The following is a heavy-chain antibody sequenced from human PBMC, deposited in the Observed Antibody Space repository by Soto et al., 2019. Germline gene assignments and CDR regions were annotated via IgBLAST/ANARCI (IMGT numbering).Heavy chain of an antibody. CDR3: ARDRNTAGYYYYGMDV. J-gene: IGHJ6*02. V-gene: IGHV3-20*04. CDR2: INWNGGST. CDR1: GFTFDEYG. Sequence: EVQLVDSGGSVVRPGGSLRLSCAASGFTFDEYGMSWVRQAPGKGLQWVSGINWNGGSTGYADSVMGRFTISRDNAKNSLYLQLNSLRAADTALYYCARDRNTAGYYYYGMDVWGHGTTVTVSS. D-gene: IGHD4-17*01.